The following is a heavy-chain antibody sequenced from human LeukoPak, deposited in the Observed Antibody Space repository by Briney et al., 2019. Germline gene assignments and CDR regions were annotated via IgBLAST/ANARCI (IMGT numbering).Heavy chain of an antibody. CDR2: ISYDGSNK. J-gene: IGHJ4*02. CDR3: ARDQAHFTMIVVAHLDY. V-gene: IGHV3-30-3*01. D-gene: IGHD3-22*01. CDR1: GFTFSGHA. Sequence: GGSLRLSCAASGFTFSGHAMNWVRQAPGKGLEWVAVISYDGSNKYYADSVKGRFTISRDNSKNTLYLQMNSLRAEDTAVYYCARDQAHFTMIVVAHLDYWGQGTLVTVSS.